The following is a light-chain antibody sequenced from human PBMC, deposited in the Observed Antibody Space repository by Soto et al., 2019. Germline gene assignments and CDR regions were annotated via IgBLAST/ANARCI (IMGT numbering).Light chain of an antibody. J-gene: IGKJ1*01. CDR1: QYINTR. CDR3: HQRQSWPRT. Sequence: EIVLTQSPATLSSFPGDRLTLSCRASQYINTRLAWYQHRPGQXPRXXIYQTSIRAAGIPARFSGSGTGTDFTLTISDVQPEDGAVYYCHQRQSWPRTFGQGTKVDIK. CDR2: QTS. V-gene: IGKV3-11*01.